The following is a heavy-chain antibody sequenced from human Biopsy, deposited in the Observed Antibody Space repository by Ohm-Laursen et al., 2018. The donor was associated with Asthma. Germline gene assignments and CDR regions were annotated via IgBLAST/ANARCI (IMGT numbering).Heavy chain of an antibody. D-gene: IGHD5-12*01. Sequence: SLRLSCAASGRHFGSYNMHWARQAPGKGLEWVAFILSDGGEPSYADSVKGRFSISRDNSKSTVYLQMNSLGAGDTAVYYCASESYLRGFGHTLDLWGQGTQVTFS. CDR2: ILSDGGEP. CDR3: ASESYLRGFGHTLDL. CDR1: GRHFGSYN. J-gene: IGHJ5*02. V-gene: IGHV3-33*08.